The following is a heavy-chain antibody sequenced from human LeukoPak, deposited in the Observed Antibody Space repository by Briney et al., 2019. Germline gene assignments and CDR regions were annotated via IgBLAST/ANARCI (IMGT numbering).Heavy chain of an antibody. CDR3: ARDRRYSTTWSDGNWFDP. V-gene: IGHV3-7*01. J-gene: IGHJ5*02. Sequence: GGSLRLSCAASGFRFSDYWMTWVRQAPGKGLECVANIKTDGSEKYYPDSVKGRFTISRDNAKNSLYLQMNSMRVEDTAVYYCARDRRYSTTWSDGNWFDPWGQGTLVTVSS. D-gene: IGHD6-13*01. CDR1: GFRFSDYW. CDR2: IKTDGSEK.